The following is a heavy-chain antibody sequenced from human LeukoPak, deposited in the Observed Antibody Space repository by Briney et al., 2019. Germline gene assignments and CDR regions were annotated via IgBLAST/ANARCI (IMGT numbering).Heavy chain of an antibody. D-gene: IGHD3-10*01. J-gene: IGHJ6*03. CDR1: GFTFSSYA. CDR2: ISGRGGST. CDR3: ATRGVINYYYMDV. V-gene: IGHV3-23*01. Sequence: GGSLRLSCAASGFTFSSYAMSWVRQAPGKGLEWVSAISGRGGSTYYADSVKGRFTISRDNPKNTLYLQMNSRRAEDTAVYYCATRGVINYYYMDVWGKETTVTVSS.